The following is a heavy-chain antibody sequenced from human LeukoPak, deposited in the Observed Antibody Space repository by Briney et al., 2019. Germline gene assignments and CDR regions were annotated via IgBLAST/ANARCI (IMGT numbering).Heavy chain of an antibody. V-gene: IGHV4-39*01. CDR1: GGSISNNNYY. J-gene: IGHJ4*02. CDR3: ATWRTAKTGFDY. Sequence: SETLSLTCTVSGGSISNNNYYWAWIRQPPGKGLECIGSIYYSGSPYYNPSLKSRVTISVDTSKNQFSLGLSSVTAADTAVYYCATWRTAKTGFDYWGQGTLVTVSS. D-gene: IGHD1-1*01. CDR2: IYYSGSP.